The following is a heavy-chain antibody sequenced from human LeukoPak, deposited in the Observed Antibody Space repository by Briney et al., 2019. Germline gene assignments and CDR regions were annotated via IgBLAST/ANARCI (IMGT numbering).Heavy chain of an antibody. J-gene: IGHJ4*02. CDR2: VSFEGSNK. V-gene: IGHV3-30*18. CDR3: AKDMGYYYGSGSYPPENDY. D-gene: IGHD3-10*01. CDR1: GFTFSRYG. Sequence: GGSLRLSCAASGFTFSRYGMHWVRQAPCKGLEWVAVVSFEGSNKYYADSVKGRFTISRDNSKNTLSLQMNSLRAEDTAVYYCAKDMGYYYGSGSYPPENDYWGQGTLVTVFS.